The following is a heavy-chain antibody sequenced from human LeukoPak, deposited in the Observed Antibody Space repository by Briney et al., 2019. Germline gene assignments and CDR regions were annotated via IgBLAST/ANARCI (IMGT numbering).Heavy chain of an antibody. Sequence: PSETLSLTCTVSGGSLSSSSYYWGWIRQPPGKGLEWIGSIYYSGSTYYNPSLKSRVTISVDTSKNQFSLKLSSVTAADTAVYYCARRGRHYDFWSGYYKRKGYFDYWGQGTLVTVSS. V-gene: IGHV4-39*01. CDR2: IYYSGST. D-gene: IGHD3-3*01. CDR1: GGSLSSSSYY. J-gene: IGHJ4*02. CDR3: ARRGRHYDFWSGYYKRKGYFDY.